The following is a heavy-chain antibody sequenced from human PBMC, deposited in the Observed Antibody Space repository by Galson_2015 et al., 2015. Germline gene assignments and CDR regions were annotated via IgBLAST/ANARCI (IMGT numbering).Heavy chain of an antibody. CDR3: AKETRLAVTTGDIDY. CDR2: VSGSGYSS. D-gene: IGHD4-11*01. Sequence: SLRLSCAASGFTFSSYAMSWVRQAPGKGLEWVSGVSGSGYSSYYADSVKGRFTISRDNSKNTLFLQTNSLGAEDTAIYYCAKETRLAVTTGDIDYWGLGTLATVSS. V-gene: IGHV3-23*01. CDR1: GFTFSSYA. J-gene: IGHJ4*02.